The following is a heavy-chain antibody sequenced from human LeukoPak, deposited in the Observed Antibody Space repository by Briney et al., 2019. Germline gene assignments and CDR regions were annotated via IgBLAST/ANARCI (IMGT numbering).Heavy chain of an antibody. CDR1: GFTFSSYG. CDR2: ISYDGSNK. Sequence: PGRSLRLSCAASGFTFSSYGMHWVRQAPGKGLEWVAVISYDGSNKYYADSVKGRFTISRDNSKNTLCLQMNSLRAEDTAVYYCAKDRHPAMYYFDYWGQGTLVTVSS. V-gene: IGHV3-30*18. J-gene: IGHJ4*02. CDR3: AKDRHPAMYYFDY.